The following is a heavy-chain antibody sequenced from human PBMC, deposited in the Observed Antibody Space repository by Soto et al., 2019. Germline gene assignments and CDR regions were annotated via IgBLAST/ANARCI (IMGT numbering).Heavy chain of an antibody. CDR3: ARDSGSYSLDY. CDR2: ISGDGTTT. V-gene: IGHV3-64*02. D-gene: IGHD1-26*01. Sequence: VGSLRLSCAASGFTFSTYTMHWVRQAPGKGLQYVSAISGDGTTTYYTDSLEGRFTVSRDNSKNTLYLQMGSLRAEDMGVYYCARDSGSYSLDYWGQGTLVTVSS. J-gene: IGHJ4*02. CDR1: GFTFSTYT.